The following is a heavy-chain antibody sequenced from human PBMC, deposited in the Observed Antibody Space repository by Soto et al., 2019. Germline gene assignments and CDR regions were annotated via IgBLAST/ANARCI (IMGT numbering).Heavy chain of an antibody. V-gene: IGHV1-69*08. CDR3: AIDLGNWNENNWFAP. CDR1: GGTFSSYT. D-gene: IGHD1-20*01. Sequence: QVQLVQSGAEVKKPGSSVKVSCKASGGTFSSYTISWVRQAPGQGLEWMGRIIPILGIANYAQKFQGRVTITADKSTSTAYRELSSLRSEDTAVYYCAIDLGNWNENNWFAPCGQGTLVTVSS. J-gene: IGHJ5*02. CDR2: IIPILGIA.